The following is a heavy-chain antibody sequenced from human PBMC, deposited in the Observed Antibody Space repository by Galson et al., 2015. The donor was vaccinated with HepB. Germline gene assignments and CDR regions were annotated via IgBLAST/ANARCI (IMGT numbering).Heavy chain of an antibody. J-gene: IGHJ4*02. D-gene: IGHD3-3*01. CDR1: GYTLTELS. Sequence: SVKVSCKVSGYTLTELSMHWVRQAPGKGLEWMGGFDPENNETVYAQKFLGRVTMTEDTSTDTGYMELKSLRSEDTALYYCATQVVDFWSGYCYWGQGTLVTVSS. CDR3: ATQVVDFWSGYCY. CDR2: FDPENNET. V-gene: IGHV1-24*01.